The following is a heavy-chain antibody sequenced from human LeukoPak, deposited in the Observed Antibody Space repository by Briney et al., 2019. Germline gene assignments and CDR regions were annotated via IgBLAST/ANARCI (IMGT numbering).Heavy chain of an antibody. CDR1: GFTFSSYG. CDR2: IRYDGSKM. J-gene: IGHJ4*02. CDR3: ARVGYCSGGSCYGADH. Sequence: PGRSLRLSCAASGFTFSSYGMHWVRQAPGKGLEWVAAIRYDGSKMYYADSVKGRFTISRDNSKNTLYLQMNSLRDEDTAVYYCARVGYCSGGSCYGADHWGQGTLVTVSS. V-gene: IGHV3-33*01. D-gene: IGHD2-15*01.